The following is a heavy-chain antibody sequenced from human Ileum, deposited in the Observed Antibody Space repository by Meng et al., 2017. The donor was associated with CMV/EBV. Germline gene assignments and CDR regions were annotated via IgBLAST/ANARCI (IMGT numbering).Heavy chain of an antibody. Sequence: ASSKVSCKASAYTFTNYQMHWVRQAPGQGLEWLGILNPTAGTTNYAQKFQGIATVTRDTSTRTVYMELSGLTSDDTDDYYCARDPFSPQRMLVQSRGRPQYFGMDVWGQGTMVTVSS. V-gene: IGHV1-46*01. D-gene: IGHD2/OR15-2a*01. CDR2: LNPTAGTT. CDR3: ARDPFSPQRMLVQSRGRPQYFGMDV. J-gene: IGHJ6*02. CDR1: AYTFTNYQ.